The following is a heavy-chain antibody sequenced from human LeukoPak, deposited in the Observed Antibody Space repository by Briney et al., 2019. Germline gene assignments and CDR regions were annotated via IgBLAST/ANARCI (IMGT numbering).Heavy chain of an antibody. CDR2: ISSSSSTI. V-gene: IGHV3-48*04. J-gene: IGHJ3*02. D-gene: IGHD2-8*01. CDR1: GFIFSSYS. CDR3: ARDVEDIVLIAYATDAFDI. Sequence: PGGSLRLSCAASGFIFSSYSMNWVRQAPGKGLEWVSYISSSSSTIYYADSVKGRFTISRDNAKNSLYLQMNSLRAEDTAVYYCARDVEDIVLIAYATDAFDIWGQGTMVTVSS.